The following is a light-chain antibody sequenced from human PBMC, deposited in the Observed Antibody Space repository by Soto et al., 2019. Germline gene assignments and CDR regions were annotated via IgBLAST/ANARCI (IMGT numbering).Light chain of an antibody. J-gene: IGKJ5*01. Sequence: DIQMTQSPSSLSASVGDRVTITCRASQSISSYLNWYQQKPGKAPKLLIYAASSLQSGVPSRFSGSGSGTEFTLTISSLQPEDFATYYCQQSYSFPITFGQGTRLENK. CDR2: AAS. CDR3: QQSYSFPIT. V-gene: IGKV1-39*01. CDR1: QSISSY.